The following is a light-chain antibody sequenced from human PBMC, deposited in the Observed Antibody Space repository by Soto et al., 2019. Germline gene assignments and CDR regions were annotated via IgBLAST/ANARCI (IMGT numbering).Light chain of an antibody. J-gene: IGKJ3*01. CDR2: DAS. V-gene: IGKV3-11*01. Sequence: EIVLTQSPATLSLSPGERVTLSCRASQNVSTYLAWYQQKPGQAPRLLIYDASDRATGIPARFSGSGSGTDFPLTISSPEPEDFAVYYCQQRTNWLTFGPGTKVDIK. CDR3: QQRTNWLT. CDR1: QNVSTY.